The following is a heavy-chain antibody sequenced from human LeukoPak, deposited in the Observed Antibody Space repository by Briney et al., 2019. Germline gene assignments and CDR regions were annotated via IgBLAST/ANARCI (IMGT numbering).Heavy chain of an antibody. CDR1: GFTFSNYA. CDR3: AKGVQSWLTYLDH. V-gene: IGHV3-23*01. J-gene: IGHJ4*02. CDR2: ISGSGGTT. D-gene: IGHD5-18*01. Sequence: GGSLRLSCAASGFTFSNYAMGWVRRAPGKGLEWVSGISGSGGTTYYADSVKGRFTISRDNSKNTLSLQMNSPRVEETAIYYCAKGVQSWLTYLDHWGQGTLVTVSS.